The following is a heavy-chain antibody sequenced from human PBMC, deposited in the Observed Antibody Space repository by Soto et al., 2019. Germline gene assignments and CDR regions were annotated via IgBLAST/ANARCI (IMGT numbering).Heavy chain of an antibody. D-gene: IGHD4-17*01. Sequence: ASVKVSCKASGYTFTSYYMHWVRQAPGQGLEWMGIINPSAGSTSYAHKFQGRVTMTRETSKSTVYMELSSLRSEETAVYYCASTCGDYRDXWGQGTLVTVSX. CDR1: GYTFTSYY. J-gene: IGHJ4*02. CDR2: INPSAGST. V-gene: IGHV1-46*01. CDR3: ASTCGDYRDX.